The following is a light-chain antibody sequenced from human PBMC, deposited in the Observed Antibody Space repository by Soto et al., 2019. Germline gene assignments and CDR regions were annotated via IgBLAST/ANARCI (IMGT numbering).Light chain of an antibody. CDR1: QSVSSS. CDR2: DAS. V-gene: IGKV3-11*01. CDR3: QQRSNWLT. J-gene: IGKJ4*01. Sequence: EIVLTQSPATLSLSPGERATLSCRASQSVSSSLAWYQQKPGQAPRLLIYDASSRATGIPARFSGSGSGTGFTLTISSLETEDFAVYYCQQRSNWLTFGGGTKVEIK.